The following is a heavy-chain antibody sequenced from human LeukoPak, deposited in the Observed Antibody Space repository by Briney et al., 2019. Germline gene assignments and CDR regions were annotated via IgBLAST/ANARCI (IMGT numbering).Heavy chain of an antibody. CDR1: GYSISNGYY. D-gene: IGHD3-22*01. CDR3: ARARYYYDSSGYYY. CDR2: IYHSGST. J-gene: IGHJ4*02. V-gene: IGHV4-38-2*02. Sequence: SETLSLTCTVSGYSISNGYYWGWIRQPPGKGLEWIGSIYHSGSTYYNPSLKSRVTISVDTSKNQFSLKLSSVTAADTAVYYCARARYYYDSSGYYYWGQGTLVTVSS.